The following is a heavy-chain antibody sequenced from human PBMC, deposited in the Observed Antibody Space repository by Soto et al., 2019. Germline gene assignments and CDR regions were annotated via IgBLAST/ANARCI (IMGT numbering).Heavy chain of an antibody. Sequence: ASVKVSCKASGYTFTSYYMHWVRQAPGQGLEWMGIINPSGGSTSYAQKFQGRVTMTRDTSTSTVYMELSSLRSEDTAVYYCARDLTRSNYYDSSGYYEPYYYFDYWGQGTLVTVSS. CDR3: ARDLTRSNYYDSSGYYEPYYYFDY. CDR2: INPSGGST. CDR1: GYTFTSYY. D-gene: IGHD3-22*01. V-gene: IGHV1-46*01. J-gene: IGHJ4*02.